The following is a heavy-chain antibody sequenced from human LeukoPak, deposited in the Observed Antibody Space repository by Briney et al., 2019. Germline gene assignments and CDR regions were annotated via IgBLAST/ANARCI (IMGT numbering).Heavy chain of an antibody. J-gene: IGHJ4*02. Sequence: PSETLSLTCTVSGGSISSGSYYWSWIRQPAGKGLEWIGRIYTSGSTNYNPSLKSRVTISVDTSKNQFSLKLSSVTAADTAVYYCARDPYSGGWYDYWGQGTLVTVSS. CDR2: IYTSGST. V-gene: IGHV4-61*02. CDR3: ARDPYSGGWYDY. CDR1: GGSISSGSYY. D-gene: IGHD6-19*01.